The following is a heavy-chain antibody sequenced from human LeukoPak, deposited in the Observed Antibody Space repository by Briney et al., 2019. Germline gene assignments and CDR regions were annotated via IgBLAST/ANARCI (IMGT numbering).Heavy chain of an antibody. CDR1: GFTFSGSA. D-gene: IGHD5-24*01. V-gene: IGHV3-73*01. CDR2: IRSKANSYAT. CDR3: TRHVEDGYNGYFDL. J-gene: IGHJ2*01. Sequence: GGSLRLSCAASGFTFSGSAMHSVRQASGKGLEWVGRIRSKANSYATAYAASVKGRFTISRDDSKNTAYLQMNSLKTEDTAVYYCTRHVEDGYNGYFDLWGRGTLVTVSS.